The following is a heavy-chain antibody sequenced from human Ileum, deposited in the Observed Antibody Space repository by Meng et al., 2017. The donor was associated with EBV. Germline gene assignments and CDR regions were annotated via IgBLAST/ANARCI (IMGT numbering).Heavy chain of an antibody. CDR1: GGPISSGAYP. V-gene: IGHV4-30-4*01. CDR2: HSGSP. D-gene: IGHD6-13*01. J-gene: IGHJ4*02. CDR3: AIYAEGAGGKGY. Sequence: QVQLHQSAPGLVMPSQTLSLTCAVSGGPISSGAYPWSWIRQPPGKGLEWIGHSGSPSYNPSLRSRLTISVDPSKNQFSLRLDSATAADTAVYYCAIYAEGAGGKGYWGQGTLVTVSS.